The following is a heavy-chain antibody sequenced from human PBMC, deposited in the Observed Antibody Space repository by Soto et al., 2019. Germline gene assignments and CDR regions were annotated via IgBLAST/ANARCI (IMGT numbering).Heavy chain of an antibody. CDR3: ARDLRMIVVVIGPDAFDI. CDR1: GFTFSSYS. V-gene: IGHV3-21*04. CDR2: ISSSSSYI. D-gene: IGHD3-22*01. J-gene: IGHJ3*02. Sequence: PGGSLRLSCAASGFTFSSYSMNWVRQAPGKGLEWVSSISSSSSYIYYADSVKGRFTISRDNAKNSLYLQMNSLRAEDTAVYYCARDLRMIVVVIGPDAFDIWGQGTMVTVSS.